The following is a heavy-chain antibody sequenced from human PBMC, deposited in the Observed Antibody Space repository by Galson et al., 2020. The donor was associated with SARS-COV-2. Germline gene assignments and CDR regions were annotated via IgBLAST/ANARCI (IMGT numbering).Heavy chain of an antibody. CDR1: GFTFSDYY. J-gene: IGHJ6*02. D-gene: IGHD5-12*01. V-gene: IGHV3-11*01. Sequence: PWGSLRLSCAASGFTFSDYYMSWIRQAPGKGLEWVSYISSSGSTIYYADSVKGRFTISRDNAKNSLYLQMNSLRAEDTAVYYCARDVFRGGGYDSAYYYYGMDVWGQGTTVTVSS. CDR3: ARDVFRGGGYDSAYYYYGMDV. CDR2: ISSSGSTI.